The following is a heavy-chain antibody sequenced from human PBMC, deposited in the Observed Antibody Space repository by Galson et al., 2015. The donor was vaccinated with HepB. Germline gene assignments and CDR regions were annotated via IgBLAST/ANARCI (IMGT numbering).Heavy chain of an antibody. D-gene: IGHD5-24*01. CDR2: IKKDGSEK. V-gene: IGHV3-7*03. CDR3: ATSGDGHNFKPFDY. Sequence: SLRLSCAASKFTFSNSWMPWVRQAPGRGLEWVANIKKDGSEKNYVDSVKGRFTISRDNARNSLYLQMNSLRAEDTAVYYCATSGDGHNFKPFDYWGQGTLVTVSS. CDR1: KFTFSNSW. J-gene: IGHJ4*02.